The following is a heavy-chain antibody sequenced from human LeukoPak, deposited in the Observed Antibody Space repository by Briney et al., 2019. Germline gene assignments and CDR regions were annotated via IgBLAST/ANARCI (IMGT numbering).Heavy chain of an antibody. CDR2: ISTNTGNP. D-gene: IGHD2-15*01. CDR3: AREYCSGGSCYSAAEYFQH. Sequence: ASVKVSCKASGYTFTSYAMNWVRQAPGQGLEWMGWISTNTGNPTYAQGFTGRFVFSLDTSVSTAYLQISSLKAEDTAVYYCAREYCSGGSCYSAAEYFQHWGQGTLVTVSS. CDR1: GYTFTSYA. V-gene: IGHV7-4-1*02. J-gene: IGHJ1*01.